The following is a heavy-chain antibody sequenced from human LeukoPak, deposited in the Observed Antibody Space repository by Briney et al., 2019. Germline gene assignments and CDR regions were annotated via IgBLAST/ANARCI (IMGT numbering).Heavy chain of an antibody. J-gene: IGHJ5*02. CDR1: GVSISSYY. D-gene: IGHD6-19*01. V-gene: IGHV4-59*01. CDR3: AREYIAVAGTWFDP. Sequence: SETLSLTCTVSGVSISSYYWSWIRQPPGKGLEWIGYIYYSGSTNYNPSLKSRVTISVDTSKNQFSLKLSSVTAADTAVYYCAREYIAVAGTWFDPWGQGTLVTVSS. CDR2: IYYSGST.